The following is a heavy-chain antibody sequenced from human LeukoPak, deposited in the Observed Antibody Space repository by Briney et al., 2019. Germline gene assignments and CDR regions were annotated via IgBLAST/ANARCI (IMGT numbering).Heavy chain of an antibody. J-gene: IGHJ4*02. CDR3: ARINIVVVPAASYYFDY. CDR2: IKQDGSEK. V-gene: IGHV3-7*01. Sequence: GGSLRLPCAVSGFTFSSYWMSWVRQAPGKGLEWVANIKQDGSEKYYVDSVKGRFTISRDNAKNSLYLQMNSLRAEDTAVYYCARINIVVVPAASYYFDYWGQGTLVTVSS. CDR1: GFTFSSYW. D-gene: IGHD2-2*01.